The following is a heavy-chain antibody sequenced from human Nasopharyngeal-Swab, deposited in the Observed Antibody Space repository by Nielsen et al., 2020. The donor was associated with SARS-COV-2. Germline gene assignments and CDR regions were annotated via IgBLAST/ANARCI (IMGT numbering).Heavy chain of an antibody. V-gene: IGHV4-39*07. CDR3: AKDLEFPGNWFDP. CDR2: IYYSGST. D-gene: IGHD3-3*01. J-gene: IGHJ5*02. Sequence: SETLSLTCTVSGGSISSSSYYWGWIRQPPGKGLEWIGSIYYSGSTYYNPSLKSRVTISVDTSKNQFSLKLSSVTAADTAVYCCAKDLEFPGNWFDPWGQGTLVTVSS. CDR1: GGSISSSSYY.